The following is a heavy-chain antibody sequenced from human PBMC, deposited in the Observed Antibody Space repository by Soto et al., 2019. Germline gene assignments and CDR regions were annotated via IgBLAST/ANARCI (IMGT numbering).Heavy chain of an antibody. CDR1: GYTFTGYY. Sequence: QVQLVQSGAEVKKPGASVKVSCKASGYTFTGYYMHWVRQAPGQGLGWMGWINPNSGGTNYAQKFQGRVTMSRNTSISTAYMELSRLRSDNTAVYYCARRGKPARRASGSYYADYWGQGTLVTESS. J-gene: IGHJ4*02. D-gene: IGHD1-26*01. CDR2: INPNSGGT. CDR3: ARRGKPARRASGSYYADY. V-gene: IGHV1-2*02.